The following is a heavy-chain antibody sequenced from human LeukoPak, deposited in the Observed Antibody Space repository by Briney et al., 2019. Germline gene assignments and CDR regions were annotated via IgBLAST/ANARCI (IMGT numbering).Heavy chain of an antibody. V-gene: IGHV3-7*03. D-gene: IGHD1-1*01. J-gene: IGHJ3*02. CDR3: VLGAYWNDDKNAFHI. CDR1: GFTFSSYW. Sequence: GGSLRLSCAASGFTFSSYWMNWARQAPGKGLEWVASINHNGNVNYYVDSVKGRFTISRDNAKNSLYLQMSNLRAGDTAVYFCVLGAYWNDDKNAFHIWGPGTMVTVSS. CDR2: INHNGNVN.